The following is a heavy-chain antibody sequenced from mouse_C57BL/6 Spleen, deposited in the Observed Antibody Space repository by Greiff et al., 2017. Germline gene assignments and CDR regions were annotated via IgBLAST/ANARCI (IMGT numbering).Heavy chain of an antibody. J-gene: IGHJ3*01. Sequence: QVQLKESGPGLVAPSQSLSITCTVSGFSLTSYGVDWVRQSPGKGLEWLGVIWGVGSTNYNSALTSRLSISKDNSKSQVFLKMNRLQTDDTAMYYGASIYDGHGFAYWGQGTLGTVSA. V-gene: IGHV2-6*01. CDR3: ASIYDGHGFAY. D-gene: IGHD2-3*01. CDR2: IWGVGST. CDR1: GFSLTSYG.